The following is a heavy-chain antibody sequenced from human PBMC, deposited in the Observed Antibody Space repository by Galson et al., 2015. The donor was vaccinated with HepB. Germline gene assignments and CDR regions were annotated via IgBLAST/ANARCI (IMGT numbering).Heavy chain of an antibody. J-gene: IGHJ5*02. V-gene: IGHV4-59*01. CDR1: GGSISSYY. CDR3: ARAIVVVPAAILPNWFDP. D-gene: IGHD2-2*02. Sequence: ETLSLTCTVSGGSISSYYWSWIRQPPGKGLEWIGYIYYSGSTNYNPSLKSRVTISVDTSKNQFSLKLSSVTAADTAVYHCARAIVVVPAAILPNWFDPWGQGTLVTVSS. CDR2: IYYSGST.